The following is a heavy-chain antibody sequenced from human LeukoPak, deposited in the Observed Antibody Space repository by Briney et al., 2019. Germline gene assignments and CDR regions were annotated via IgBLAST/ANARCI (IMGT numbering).Heavy chain of an antibody. J-gene: IGHJ4*02. D-gene: IGHD6-6*01. CDR1: GFTFSSYC. V-gene: IGHV3-7*01. CDR3: ARMRQRTVDGSSTGELDY. CDR2: INQGGRAE. Sequence: GGSLRLSCAASGFTFSSYCMTWVRQAPGQGLGWVGNINQGGRAEYYVDAVKGRFAISRDNAKKSQDLQMNSLRVEDTALYDCARMRQRTVDGSSTGELDYWGQGTLVTVSS.